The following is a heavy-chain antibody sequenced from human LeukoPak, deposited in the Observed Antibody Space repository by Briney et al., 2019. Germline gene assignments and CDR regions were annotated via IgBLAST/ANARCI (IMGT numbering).Heavy chain of an antibody. CDR3: ARVGAVTFYWYYMDV. CDR2: IKQDGSDK. CDR1: GFTFSSYW. V-gene: IGHV3-7*01. Sequence: PGGSLRLSCEASGFTFSSYWMSWVRQAPGKGLEWVANIKQDGSDKYYVESLKGRFTVSRDNAKNSLYLQINSLRVGDTAVYFCARVGAVTFYWYYMDVWGKGTTVTVSS. D-gene: IGHD1-26*01. J-gene: IGHJ6*03.